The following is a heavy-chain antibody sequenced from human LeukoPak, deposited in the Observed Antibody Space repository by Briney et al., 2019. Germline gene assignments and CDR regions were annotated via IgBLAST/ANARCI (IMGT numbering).Heavy chain of an antibody. V-gene: IGHV4-34*01. D-gene: IGHD2-2*01. CDR1: GGSFSGYY. J-gene: IGHJ5*02. CDR2: INHSGST. Sequence: PSETPSLTCAVYGGSFSGYYWSWIRQPPGKGLEWIGEINHSGSTNYNPSLKSRVTISVDTSKNQFSLKLSSVTAADTAVYYCARGQVGRYQLPYNWFDPWGQGTLVTVSS. CDR3: ARGQVGRYQLPYNWFDP.